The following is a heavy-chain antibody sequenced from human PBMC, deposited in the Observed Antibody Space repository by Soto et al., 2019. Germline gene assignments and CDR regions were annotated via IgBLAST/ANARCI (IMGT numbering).Heavy chain of an antibody. CDR3: ATRPIAAGGTAFDY. CDR2: IYPGDSDT. Sequence: GESLKISCHGSGYSFTSYWIGWVRQMPGKVLELMGIIYPGDSDTRYSPSFQGQVTISADKSISTAYLQWSSLKASDTARYYCATRPIAAGGTAFDYWGEGTLVNLSS. CDR1: GYSFTSYW. J-gene: IGHJ4*02. D-gene: IGHD6-13*01. V-gene: IGHV5-51*01.